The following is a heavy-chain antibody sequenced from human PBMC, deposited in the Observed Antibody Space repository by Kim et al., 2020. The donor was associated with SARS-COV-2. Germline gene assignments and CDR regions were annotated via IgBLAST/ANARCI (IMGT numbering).Heavy chain of an antibody. V-gene: IGHV1-46*01. D-gene: IGHD3-22*01. J-gene: IGHJ4*02. Sequence: FQGRVTMTRDTSTSTVYMELSSLRSEDTAVYYCARGSTGDSSGYYFHFDYWGQGTLVTVSS. CDR3: ARGSTGDSSGYYFHFDY.